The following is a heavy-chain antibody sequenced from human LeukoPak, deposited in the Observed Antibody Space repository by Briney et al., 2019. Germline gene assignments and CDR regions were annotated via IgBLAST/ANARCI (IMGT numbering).Heavy chain of an antibody. D-gene: IGHD3-22*01. CDR1: GYTFTGYY. Sequence: ASVKVSCKASGYTFTGYYMHWVRQAPGQGLEWMGRINPNSGGTNYAQKFQGGVTMTRDTSISTAYMELSRLRSDDTAVYYCARELDYYDSSGYPEYFQHWGQGTLVTVSS. V-gene: IGHV1-2*06. CDR2: INPNSGGT. J-gene: IGHJ1*01. CDR3: ARELDYYDSSGYPEYFQH.